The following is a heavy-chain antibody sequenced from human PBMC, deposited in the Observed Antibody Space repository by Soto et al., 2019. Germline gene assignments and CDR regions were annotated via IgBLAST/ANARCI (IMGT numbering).Heavy chain of an antibody. Sequence: GGSLRLSCAASGFSFEDYTMHWVRQGPGKGPEWISLISWDGGITDYSDSVKGRFISSRDNSKNSLFLEMNSLTSEDAAMYYCAKDQQWLVRNNAFDIWGQGTMVTV. D-gene: IGHD6-19*01. J-gene: IGHJ3*02. CDR1: GFSFEDYT. V-gene: IGHV3-43*01. CDR3: AKDQQWLVRNNAFDI. CDR2: ISWDGGIT.